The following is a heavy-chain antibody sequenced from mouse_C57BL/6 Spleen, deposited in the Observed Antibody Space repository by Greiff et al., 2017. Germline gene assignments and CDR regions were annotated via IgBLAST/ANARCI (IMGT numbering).Heavy chain of an antibody. J-gene: IGHJ2*01. CDR1: GYSITSGYY. D-gene: IGHD1-1*01. V-gene: IGHV3-6*01. CDR2: ISYDGSN. Sequence: ESGPGLVKPSQSLSLTCSVTGYSITSGYYWNWIRQFPGNKLEWMGYISYDGSNNYNPSLKNRISITRDTSKNQFFLKLNSVTTEDTATYYCARDHYYGSSSYFDYWGQGTTLTVSS. CDR3: ARDHYYGSSSYFDY.